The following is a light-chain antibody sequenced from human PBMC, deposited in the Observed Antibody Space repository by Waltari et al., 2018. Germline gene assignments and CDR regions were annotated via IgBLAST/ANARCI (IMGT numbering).Light chain of an antibody. V-gene: IGLV4-69*01. Sequence: QPELTQSPSASASLGASVKLTCILSSGHSSYAIAWHHQQPQKGPRYLMKLNSDGSHNKGDGIPDHFSGSSSGAERYLTISSLQSEDEADYYCQTWGTGTQVVFGGGTKLTVL. CDR1: SGHSSYA. CDR3: QTWGTGTQVV. J-gene: IGLJ2*01. CDR2: LNSDGSH.